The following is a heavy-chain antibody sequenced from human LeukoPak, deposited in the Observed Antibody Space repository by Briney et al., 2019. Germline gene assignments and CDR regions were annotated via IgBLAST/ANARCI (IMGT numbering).Heavy chain of an antibody. CDR3: TRDSVTYNWSDP. V-gene: IGHV3-73*01. J-gene: IGHJ5*02. CDR2: IDKKDKGYAT. D-gene: IGHD1-26*01. Sequence: GSLRLSRADSGFTLRRTAIHWVRASFGEVLQPDRQIDKKDKGYATASAYAASVKGRFTISRDDSINTAYLQMKSLKTEDTALYYCTRDSVTYNWSDPWGQGTLVTVSS. CDR1: GFTLRRTA.